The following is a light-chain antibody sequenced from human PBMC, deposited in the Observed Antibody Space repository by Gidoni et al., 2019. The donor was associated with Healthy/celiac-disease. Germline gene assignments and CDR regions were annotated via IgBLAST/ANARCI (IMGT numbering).Light chain of an antibody. CDR3: QQSYSSPWT. CDR1: QSISSY. V-gene: IGKV1-39*01. CDR2: SAS. J-gene: IGKJ1*01. Sequence: DIQMTQSPSSLSTSVGDRVTITCRASQSISSYLNWYQQKPGRAPKLLIFSASSLQSGVPSRFSGSGSVTDFTLTISSLQLADFATYYCQQSYSSPWTFGQGTKVEIK.